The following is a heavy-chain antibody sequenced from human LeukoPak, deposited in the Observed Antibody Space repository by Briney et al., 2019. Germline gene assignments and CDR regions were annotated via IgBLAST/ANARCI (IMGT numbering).Heavy chain of an antibody. CDR2: INHSGST. Sequence: SETLSLTCAVYGGSFSGYYWSWIRQPPGKGLEWIGEINHSGSTNYNPSLKSRVTISVDTSKNQFSLKLSSVTAADTAVYYCARNVRGWGMRVVIFHPTKYNWFDPWGQGTLVTVSS. J-gene: IGHJ5*02. D-gene: IGHD3-3*01. V-gene: IGHV4-34*01. CDR3: ARNVRGWGMRVVIFHPTKYNWFDP. CDR1: GGSFSGYY.